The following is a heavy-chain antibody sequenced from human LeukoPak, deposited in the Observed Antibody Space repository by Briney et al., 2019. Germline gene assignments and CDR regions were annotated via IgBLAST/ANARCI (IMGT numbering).Heavy chain of an antibody. CDR2: IYYSGST. D-gene: IGHD3/OR15-3a*01. J-gene: IGHJ4*02. Sequence: SETLSLTCTVSGGSISSSSYYWGWIRQPPGKGLEWIGSIYYSGSTYYNPSLKSRVTISVDTSKNQFSLKLSSVTAADTAVYYCAREKRGLLYYFDYWGQGTLVTVSS. CDR3: AREKRGLLYYFDY. CDR1: GGSISSSSYY. V-gene: IGHV4-39*07.